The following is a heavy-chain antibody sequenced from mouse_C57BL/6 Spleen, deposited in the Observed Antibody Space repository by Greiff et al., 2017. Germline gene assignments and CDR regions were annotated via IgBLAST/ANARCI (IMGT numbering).Heavy chain of an antibody. Sequence: EVQLVESGGGLVKPGGSLKLSCAASGFTFSDYGMHWVRQVPEKGLEWVAYISSGSSTIYYADTVKGRFTISRDNAKNTLFLQMTSLRSEDTAMYYCARTGSHYAMDYWGQGTSVTVSS. D-gene: IGHD1-1*01. J-gene: IGHJ4*01. V-gene: IGHV5-17*01. CDR3: ARTGSHYAMDY. CDR2: ISSGSSTI. CDR1: GFTFSDYG.